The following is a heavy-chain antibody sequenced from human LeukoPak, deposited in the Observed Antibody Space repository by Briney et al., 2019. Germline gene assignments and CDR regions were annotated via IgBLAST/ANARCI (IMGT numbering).Heavy chain of an antibody. CDR2: IKTDGSST. CDR3: ARAPNRGRDGYLFDY. V-gene: IGHV3-74*01. Sequence: PGGSLRLSCAASGFTFSSYWMHWVRQAPGKGLVWVSRIKTDGSSTDYADSVKGRFTISRDNSKNTLYLQMNSLRAEDTAVYYCARAPNRGRDGYLFDYWGQGTLVTVSS. CDR1: GFTFSSYW. D-gene: IGHD5-24*01. J-gene: IGHJ4*02.